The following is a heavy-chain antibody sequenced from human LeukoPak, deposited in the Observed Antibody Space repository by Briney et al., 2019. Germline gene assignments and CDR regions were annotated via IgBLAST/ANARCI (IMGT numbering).Heavy chain of an antibody. D-gene: IGHD1-26*01. CDR3: ARGGKSQWDPFDY. V-gene: IGHV1-2*02. Sequence: ASVKVSCKASGYTFSGYYIHWVRQAPGQGLEWMGWINPSGGDTNYLQEFQDRVTMTRDTSISTAYMELSRLRSDDTAVYFCARGGKSQWDPFDYWGQGTLVTVSS. J-gene: IGHJ4*02. CDR1: GYTFSGYY. CDR2: INPSGGDT.